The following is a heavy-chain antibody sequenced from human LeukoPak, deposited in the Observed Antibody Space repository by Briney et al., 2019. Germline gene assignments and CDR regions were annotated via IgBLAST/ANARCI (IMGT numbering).Heavy chain of an antibody. CDR1: GYTFTGYY. J-gene: IGHJ6*03. D-gene: IGHD3-22*01. CDR3: ASLESSGYFYYYYMDV. CDR2: INPNSGGT. Sequence: GASVKVSCKASGYTFTGYYMHWVRQAPGQGLEWMGWINPNSGGTNYAQKFQGRVTMTRDTSISTAYMELSRLRSDDTAVYYCASLESSGYFYYYYMDVWGKGTTVTVSS. V-gene: IGHV1-2*02.